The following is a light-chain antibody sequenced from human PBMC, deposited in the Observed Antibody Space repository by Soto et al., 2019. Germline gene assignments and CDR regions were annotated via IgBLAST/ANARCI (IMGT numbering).Light chain of an antibody. CDR3: QQSYSTPYT. Sequence: DIQMTQSPSSLSASVGDRVTITCRASQSISSYLNWYQQKPGKAPKLLIYAASSLQSGVPSRFSGSGYGTDFTLTISSLQPEDFATYYCQQSYSTPYTFGRGPSWRSN. CDR2: AAS. CDR1: QSISSY. J-gene: IGKJ2*01. V-gene: IGKV1-39*01.